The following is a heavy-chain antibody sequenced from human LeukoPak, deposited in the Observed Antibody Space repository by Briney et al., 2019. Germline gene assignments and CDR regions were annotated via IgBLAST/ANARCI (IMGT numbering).Heavy chain of an antibody. CDR2: IYTSGST. Sequence: SETLSLTCTVYGGSISSYYWSWIRQPPGKGLEWIGRIYTSGSTNYNPPLKSRVTISVDKSKNQFSLKLSSVTAADTAVYYCAREWDAFDIWGQGTMVSVSS. CDR1: GGSISSYY. V-gene: IGHV4-4*07. CDR3: AREWDAFDI. J-gene: IGHJ3*02.